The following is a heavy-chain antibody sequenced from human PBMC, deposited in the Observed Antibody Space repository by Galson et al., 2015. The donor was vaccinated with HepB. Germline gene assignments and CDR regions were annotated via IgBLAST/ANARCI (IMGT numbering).Heavy chain of an antibody. D-gene: IGHD1-26*01. CDR2: TYYRSKWYS. CDR1: GDSVSSNSAA. V-gene: IGHV6-1*01. Sequence: CAISGDSVSSNSAAWNWIRQSPSRGLEWLRRTYYRSKWYSYYAVSVKSRITISPDTSKNQFSLQLNSVTPEDTAIYYCARGPGALNYWGQGTLVTVSS. J-gene: IGHJ4*02. CDR3: ARGPGALNY.